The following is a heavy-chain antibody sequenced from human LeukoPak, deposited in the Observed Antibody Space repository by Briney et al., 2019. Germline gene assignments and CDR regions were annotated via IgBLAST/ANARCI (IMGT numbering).Heavy chain of an antibody. CDR3: ARDRDSSGYVDY. J-gene: IGHJ4*02. CDR2: IYYSGST. CDR1: GGSISTYY. V-gene: IGHV4-59*01. D-gene: IGHD3-22*01. Sequence: SETLSLTCTVSGGSISTYYWSWIRQPPGKGLEWIGYIYYSGSTNYNPSLKSRVTISVDTSKNQFSLKLSSVSAADTAVYYCARDRDSSGYVDYWGQGTLVTVSS.